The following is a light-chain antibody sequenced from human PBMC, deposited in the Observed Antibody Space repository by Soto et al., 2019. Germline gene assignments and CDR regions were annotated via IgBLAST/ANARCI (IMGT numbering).Light chain of an antibody. CDR2: EVI. J-gene: IGLJ2*01. V-gene: IGLV2-14*01. CDR1: NSDVHTYNY. Sequence: QSALAQPASVSGSPGQSITISCTETNSDVHTYNYVSWYQQVPGEAPKLMIYEVIKRPSGVSSRFSGSKSGNTASLTISGLQAEDEAAYYSSSYISRNLEFSGGTKVTVL. CDR3: SSYISRNLE.